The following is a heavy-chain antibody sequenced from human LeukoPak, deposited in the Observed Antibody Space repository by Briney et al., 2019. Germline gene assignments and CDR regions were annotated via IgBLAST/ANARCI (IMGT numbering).Heavy chain of an antibody. CDR2: INHSGST. D-gene: IGHD3-22*01. CDR3: AREGSGYYFP. J-gene: IGHJ4*02. V-gene: IGHV4-34*01. CDR1: GGSFSGCY. Sequence: SETLSLTCAVYGGSFSGCYWSWIRQPPGKGLEWIGEINHSGSTNYNPSLKSRVTISVDTSKNQFPLKLSSVTAADTAVYYCAREGSGYYFPWGQGTLVTVSS.